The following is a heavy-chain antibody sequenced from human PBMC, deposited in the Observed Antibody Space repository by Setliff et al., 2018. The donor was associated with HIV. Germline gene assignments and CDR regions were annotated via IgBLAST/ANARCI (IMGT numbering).Heavy chain of an antibody. CDR1: GDSIINNPYY. Sequence: SETLSLTCTVSGDSIINNPYYWTWIRQPAGKALEWIGRLYNNGRNANYNPSLQSRVIISADTSKNEFSLKLSSVTAADTAVYYCARVGASGVPSTMDYYYYMDVWGKGTTVTVSS. J-gene: IGHJ6*03. CDR2: LYNNGRNA. D-gene: IGHD3-10*01. CDR3: ARVGASGVPSTMDYYYYMDV. V-gene: IGHV4-61*02.